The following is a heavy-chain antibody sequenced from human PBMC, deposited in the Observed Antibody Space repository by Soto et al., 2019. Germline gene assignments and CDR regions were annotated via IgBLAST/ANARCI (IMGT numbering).Heavy chain of an antibody. CDR2: IYPGDSDT. D-gene: IGHD3-16*01. J-gene: IGHJ4*02. CDR3: ARLGGGPFEY. V-gene: IGHV5-51*01. Sequence: PGESLKISCKGSGYSFTSYWLAWVRQMPGKGLEWMGSIYPGDSDTTYSPSFQGQVTISADKSITTAYLQWSSLKVSDTAMYYCARLGGGPFEYWGQGALVTVSS. CDR1: GYSFTSYW.